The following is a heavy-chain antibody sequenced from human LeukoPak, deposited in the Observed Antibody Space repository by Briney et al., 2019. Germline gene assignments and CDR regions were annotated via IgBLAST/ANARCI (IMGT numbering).Heavy chain of an antibody. D-gene: IGHD3-22*01. V-gene: IGHV3-71*01. Sequence: GGSLRLSCAASGFTFSNYEMNWVRQAPGKGLEWVGFIRSKSYGGTTEYAASVKGRFTISRDDSKSIAYLQMNSLRAEDTAVYYCARAMTNYYGSSGFDYWGQGTLVTVSS. CDR2: IRSKSYGGTT. CDR1: GFTFSNYE. CDR3: ARAMTNYYGSSGFDY. J-gene: IGHJ4*02.